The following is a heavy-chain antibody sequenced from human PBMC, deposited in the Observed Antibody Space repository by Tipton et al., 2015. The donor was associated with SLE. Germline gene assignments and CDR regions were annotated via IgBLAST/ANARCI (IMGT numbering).Heavy chain of an antibody. V-gene: IGHV3-23*01. CDR2: LSGSGGTK. CDR1: GITFSNYG. CDR3: AKDIVEIPAAIATDDAFDM. J-gene: IGHJ3*02. Sequence: GSLRLSCVVSGITFSNYGMSWVRQVPGKALQWVASLSGSGGTKYHADSVKGRFTISRDNSKDTLYLQMNNLRAEDTGIYYCAKDIVEIPAAIATDDAFDMWGQGTMVIVSS. D-gene: IGHD2-2*02.